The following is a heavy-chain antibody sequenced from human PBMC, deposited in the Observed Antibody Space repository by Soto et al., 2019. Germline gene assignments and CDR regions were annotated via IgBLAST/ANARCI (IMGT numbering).Heavy chain of an antibody. Sequence: PSETLSLTCVVSGGSISSSYWWTCVRQSPGTGLEWIGEIYHSGSTNHNPSLKSRVTISLDNSKSQFSLNLNSVTAADTAVYYCARKIDYNDYHFDYWGQGTLVTVSS. CDR2: IYHSGST. CDR1: GGSISSSYW. D-gene: IGHD4-17*01. V-gene: IGHV4-4*02. J-gene: IGHJ4*02. CDR3: ARKIDYNDYHFDY.